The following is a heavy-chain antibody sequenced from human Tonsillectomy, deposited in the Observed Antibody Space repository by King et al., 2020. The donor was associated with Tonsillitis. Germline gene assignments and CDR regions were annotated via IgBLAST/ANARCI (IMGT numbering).Heavy chain of an antibody. CDR3: ARGGRGLQQGPQPLDY. CDR2: INPSGGST. D-gene: IGHD5-24*01. Sequence: QLVQSGAEVKKPGASVKVSCKASGYTFTSYYMHWVRQAPGQGLEWMGIINPSGGSTSYAQKFQGRVTMTRDTSTSTVYMELSSLRSEDTAVYYCARGGRGLQQGPQPLDYWGQGTLVTVSS. V-gene: IGHV1-46*03. J-gene: IGHJ4*02. CDR1: GYTFTSYY.